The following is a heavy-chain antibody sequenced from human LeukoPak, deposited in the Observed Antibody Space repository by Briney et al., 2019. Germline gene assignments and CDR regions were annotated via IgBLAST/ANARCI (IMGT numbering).Heavy chain of an antibody. CDR2: INSDGSST. V-gene: IGHV3-74*01. D-gene: IGHD3-16*01. Sequence: GGSLRLSCAASGFTFSSYWVHWVRQAPGKGLVWVSRINSDGSSTSYAGSVKGRFTISRDNAKNTLYLQMNSLRAEDTAVYYCARPGGMASFDYWGQGTLVTVSS. CDR1: GFTFSSYW. J-gene: IGHJ4*02. CDR3: ARPGGMASFDY.